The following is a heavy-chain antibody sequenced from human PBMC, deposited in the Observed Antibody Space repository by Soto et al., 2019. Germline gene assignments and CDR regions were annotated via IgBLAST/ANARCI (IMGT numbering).Heavy chain of an antibody. V-gene: IGHV3-7*05. CDR2: IKQDGGEK. J-gene: IGHJ4*02. D-gene: IGHD6-13*01. CDR1: GFTLSSYW. Sequence: SLRLSCAASGFTLSSYWMSWVRQAPGKGLEWVANIKQDGGEKHYVDSVKGRFTISRDNAKNSLYLQMNSLRPEDTAVYYCASFTSGSWYFDCWGQGTLVTVSS. CDR3: ASFTSGSWYFDC.